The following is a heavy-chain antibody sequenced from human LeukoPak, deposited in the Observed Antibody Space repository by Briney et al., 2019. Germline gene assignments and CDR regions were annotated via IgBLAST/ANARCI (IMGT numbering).Heavy chain of an antibody. D-gene: IGHD4-17*01. V-gene: IGHV4-30-4*01. J-gene: IGHJ6*02. CDR1: GGSISSGDYY. Sequence: SQTLSLTCTVSGGSISSGDYYWSWIRQPPGKGLEWIGYIYYSGSTYYNPSLKSRVTISVDMSKNQFSLKLSSAIAADTAVYYCARDPGDLDYGDYYYYYGMDVWGQGTTVTVSS. CDR2: IYYSGST. CDR3: ARDPGDLDYGDYYYYYGMDV.